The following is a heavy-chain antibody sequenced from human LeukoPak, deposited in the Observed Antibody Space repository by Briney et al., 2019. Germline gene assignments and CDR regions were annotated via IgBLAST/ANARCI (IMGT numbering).Heavy chain of an antibody. CDR2: ISGSGGST. Sequence: GGSLRLSCAASGFTFSSYAMSWVRQAPGKGLEWVSAISGSGGSTYYADSVKGRFTISRDNSKNTLYLQMNSLRAEDTAVHYCAKDPSPAGYYFDYWGQGTLVTVSS. D-gene: IGHD2-2*01. CDR1: GFTFSSYA. J-gene: IGHJ4*02. V-gene: IGHV3-23*01. CDR3: AKDPSPAGYYFDY.